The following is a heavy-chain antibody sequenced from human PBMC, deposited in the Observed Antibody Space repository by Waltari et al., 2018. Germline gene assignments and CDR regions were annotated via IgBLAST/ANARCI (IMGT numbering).Heavy chain of an antibody. D-gene: IGHD4-17*01. J-gene: IGHJ4*02. Sequence: EVQLVESGGAFVQPGGSLKLSCAASGFTLANFALSWVRQAPGKGLEWVSGISGSGAFTYYPDFAKGRFTISRDESKNILYLQMNSLRGDDTAVYYCAKVTSDYGDYIFDYWGQGTVVSVSS. CDR1: GFTLANFA. V-gene: IGHV3-23*04. CDR3: AKVTSDYGDYIFDY. CDR2: ISGSGAFT.